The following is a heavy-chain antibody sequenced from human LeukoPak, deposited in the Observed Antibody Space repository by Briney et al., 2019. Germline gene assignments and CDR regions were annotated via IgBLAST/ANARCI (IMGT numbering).Heavy chain of an antibody. J-gene: IGHJ4*02. Sequence: GGSLRLSCAASGFTFGSYSMNWVRQAPGKGLEWVSSISSSSSYIYYADSVKGRFTISRDNAKNSLYLQMNSLRAEDTAAYYCAREGITMVRGVITYWGQGTLVTVSS. CDR3: AREGITMVRGVITY. D-gene: IGHD3-10*01. CDR2: ISSSSSYI. V-gene: IGHV3-21*01. CDR1: GFTFGSYS.